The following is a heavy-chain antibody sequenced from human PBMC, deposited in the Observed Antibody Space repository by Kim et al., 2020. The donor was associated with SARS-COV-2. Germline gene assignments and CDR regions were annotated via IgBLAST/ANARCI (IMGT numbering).Heavy chain of an antibody. V-gene: IGHV1-2*02. Sequence: ASVKVSCKASGYTFTGYYMHWVRQAPGQGLEWMGWIYPNPKSGDTNYAQKFQGRVTMTRDTSITTAYMELRRLRSDDTAVYFCARGGYNYGGDFDYWGQGTLVTVSS. CDR2: IYPNPKSGDT. CDR3: ARGGYNYGGDFDY. J-gene: IGHJ4*02. CDR1: GYTFTGYY. D-gene: IGHD5-18*01.